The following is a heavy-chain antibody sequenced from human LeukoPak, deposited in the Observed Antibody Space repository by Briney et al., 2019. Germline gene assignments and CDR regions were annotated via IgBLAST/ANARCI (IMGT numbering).Heavy chain of an antibody. J-gene: IGHJ6*03. D-gene: IGHD3-10*01. CDR2: IRNKADRYGT. CDR3: SRDLYVSGDYYYYMDV. CDR1: GFTFSGAA. V-gene: IGHV3-73*01. Sequence: PGGSLKLSCAASGFTFSGAAMHWVRQAPGKGLEWVGRIRNKADRYGTAYGAAVKGRFTISRDDSLNTAYLQMNSLKTEDTAVYYCSRDLYVSGDYYYYMDVWGKGTTDTVSS.